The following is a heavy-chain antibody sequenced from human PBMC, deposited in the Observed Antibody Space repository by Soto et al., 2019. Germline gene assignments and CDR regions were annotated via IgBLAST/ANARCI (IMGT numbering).Heavy chain of an antibody. CDR3: VHKGGGDRILDY. CDR1: GFSLSTSGVG. J-gene: IGHJ4*02. D-gene: IGHD3-16*01. Sequence: QITLKESGPALVKPTQTLTLTCTFSGFSLSTSGVGVGWIRQPPGGALEWLALIYWDDYKHFSPSLESRLTITKDTPKTQVVLTMTNMDPVDTATYCCVHKGGGDRILDYWGQGTLVTVSS. CDR2: IYWDDYK. V-gene: IGHV2-5*02.